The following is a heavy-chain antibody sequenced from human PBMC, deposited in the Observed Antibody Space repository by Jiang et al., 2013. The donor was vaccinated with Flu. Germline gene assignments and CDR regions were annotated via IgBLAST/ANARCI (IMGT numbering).Heavy chain of an antibody. CDR2: TYYRSKWYN. D-gene: IGHD3-10*01. Sequence: QTLSLTCAISGDSVSSDSAAWNWIRQSPSRGLEWLGRTYYRSKWYNDYAVSMKGRITITSDPSKHQFSLQLNSVTPEDTAVYYCARQFISAFGFWGQGTMVTVSS. J-gene: IGHJ3*01. CDR1: GDSVSSDSAA. V-gene: IGHV6-1*01. CDR3: ARQFISAFGF.